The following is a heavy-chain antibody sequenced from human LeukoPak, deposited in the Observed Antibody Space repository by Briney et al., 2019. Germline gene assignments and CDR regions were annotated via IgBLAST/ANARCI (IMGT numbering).Heavy chain of an antibody. D-gene: IGHD3-10*01. J-gene: IGHJ5*02. V-gene: IGHV1-46*01. CDR1: GYTFTSYY. CDR2: INPSGGST. CDR3: ARATYYGSGSYPWFDP. Sequence: GASVKVSCKASGYTFTSYYMHWVRQAPGQGLEWMGIINPSGGSTSYAQKFQGRVTMTRDTSTSTVYMELSSLSSEDTAVYYCARATYYGSGSYPWFDPWGQGTLVTVSS.